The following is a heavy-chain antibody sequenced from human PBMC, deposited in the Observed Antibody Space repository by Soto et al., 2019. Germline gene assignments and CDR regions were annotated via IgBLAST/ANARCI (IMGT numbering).Heavy chain of an antibody. Sequence: YDNLCLTFAVCSGSFTGYYWSWIRPPPRKGLEGIWEINHSGSTKYNPSLTSRVTISVATSKNQLSLKPRSVTAEDTAVYYCERRAHQLRSALDXRGTGT. CDR1: SGSFTGYY. CDR3: ERRAHQLRSALDX. J-gene: IGHJ3*01. CDR2: INHSGST. D-gene: IGHD4-17*01. V-gene: IGHV4-34*01.